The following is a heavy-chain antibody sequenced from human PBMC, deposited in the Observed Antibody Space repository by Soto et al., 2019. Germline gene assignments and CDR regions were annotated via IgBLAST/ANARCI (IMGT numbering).Heavy chain of an antibody. CDR2: IIPIFGTA. Sequence: QVQLVQSGAEVRKPGSSVKVSCKASGGTFSRHAISWVRQAPGQGLEWMGGIIPIFGTANHAQKFQGRVTIIADESTSTVYMGLSSLRSEDTAMYYCARGWGYHRNDYYYAYWGQGTLVIVSS. D-gene: IGHD3-22*01. V-gene: IGHV1-69*01. CDR3: ARGWGYHRNDYYYAY. CDR1: GGTFSRHA. J-gene: IGHJ4*02.